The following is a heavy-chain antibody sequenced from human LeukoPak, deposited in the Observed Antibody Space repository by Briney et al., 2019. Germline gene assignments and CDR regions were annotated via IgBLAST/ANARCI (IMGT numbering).Heavy chain of an antibody. V-gene: IGHV1-2*06. Sequence: ASVKVSCKASGYSFTAYYIHWVRQAPGQGLEWMGRIDPNSGDTKYAQKFQDRVTMTRDTSMNTAYMEISSLRYDDTAVYYCGRGIQSFDPWGQGTLVTVSS. J-gene: IGHJ5*02. CDR2: IDPNSGDT. CDR1: GYSFTAYY. CDR3: GRGIQSFDP.